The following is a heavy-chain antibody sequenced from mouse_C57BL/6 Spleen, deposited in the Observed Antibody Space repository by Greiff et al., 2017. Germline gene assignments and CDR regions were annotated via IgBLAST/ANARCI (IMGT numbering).Heavy chain of an antibody. V-gene: IGHV5-16*01. CDR3: ARDNWGHWYFDV. Sequence: DVKLVESEGGLVQPGSSMKLSCTASGFTFSDYYMAWVRQVPEKGLEWVANINYDGSSTYYLDSLKSRFIISRDNAKNILYLQMSSLKSEDTATYYCARDNWGHWYFDVWGTGTTVTVSS. CDR1: GFTFSDYY. D-gene: IGHD4-1*01. CDR2: INYDGSST. J-gene: IGHJ1*03.